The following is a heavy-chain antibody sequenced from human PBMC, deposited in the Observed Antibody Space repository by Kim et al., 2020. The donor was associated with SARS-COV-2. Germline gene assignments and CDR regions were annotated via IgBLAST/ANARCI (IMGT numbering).Heavy chain of an antibody. CDR2: ISSSTSYT. D-gene: IGHD3-10*01. J-gene: IGHJ4*02. Sequence: GGSLRLSCAASGFTFSDYYMSWIRQAPGKGLEWVSYISSSTSYTNYADSVKGRFTISRDNAKNSLYLQMNSLRAEDTAVYYCARGYYGSGSPRYYWGQGTLVTVSS. V-gene: IGHV3-11*03. CDR3: ARGYYGSGSPRYY. CDR1: GFTFSDYY.